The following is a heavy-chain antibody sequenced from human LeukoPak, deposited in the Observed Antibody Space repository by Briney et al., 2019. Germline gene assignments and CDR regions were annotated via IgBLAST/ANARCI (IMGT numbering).Heavy chain of an antibody. D-gene: IGHD4-17*01. J-gene: IGHJ4*02. V-gene: IGHV3-21*01. Sequence: GGSLRLSCAASGFTFSTYNMNWVRQAPGKGLEWVSSISSSNSYIYYADSVKGRFTFSRDNAKNSLYLQMNSLRAEDTAVYYCARDRTASDYWGQGTLVTVSS. CDR2: ISSSNSYI. CDR1: GFTFSTYN. CDR3: ARDRTASDY.